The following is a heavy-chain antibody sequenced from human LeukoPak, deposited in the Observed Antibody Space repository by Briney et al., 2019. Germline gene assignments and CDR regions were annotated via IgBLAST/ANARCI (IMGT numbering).Heavy chain of an antibody. V-gene: IGHV4-39*01. CDR1: GGSISSSSYY. Sequence: SETLSLTCTVSGGSISSSSYYWGWIRQPPGKGLELIGSIYYSGSTYSNSSLKSRLTLSVDTSKNQFSLNLSSVTAADTAVYYCARIRRIMITFGGVNFFDYWGQGTLVTVSS. D-gene: IGHD3-16*01. CDR2: IYYSGST. J-gene: IGHJ4*02. CDR3: ARIRRIMITFGGVNFFDY.